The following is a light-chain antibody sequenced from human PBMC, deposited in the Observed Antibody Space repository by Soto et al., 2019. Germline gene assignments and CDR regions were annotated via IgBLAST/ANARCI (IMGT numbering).Light chain of an antibody. CDR3: CSFAGSPTYV. Sequence: QSALTQPSSLSGSPGQSITISCIGTSSDIGRYKLVSWYQHHPGKAPKLIIYEVTKRPSGVSNRFSASKSGNTASLTISGLQAEDEADYYCCSFAGSPTYVFGTGTKVTVL. V-gene: IGLV2-23*02. J-gene: IGLJ1*01. CDR1: SSDIGRYKL. CDR2: EVT.